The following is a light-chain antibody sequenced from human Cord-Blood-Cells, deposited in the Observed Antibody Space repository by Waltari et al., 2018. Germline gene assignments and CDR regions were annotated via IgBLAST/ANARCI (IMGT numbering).Light chain of an antibody. CDR2: EGS. CDR1: SRDVGSYNL. Sequence: QYALTQPASVSESPGQSITISCTGTSRDVGSYNLFTWYQQHPGKAPTLMMYEGSKSPSGVSNRFSGSKSRNTAALTISGLQAEDESDYYCCSYAGSSTWVFGGGTKLTVL. J-gene: IGLJ3*02. V-gene: IGLV2-23*01. CDR3: CSYAGSSTWV.